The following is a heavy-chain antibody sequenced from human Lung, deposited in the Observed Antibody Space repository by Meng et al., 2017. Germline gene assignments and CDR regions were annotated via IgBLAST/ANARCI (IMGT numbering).Heavy chain of an antibody. V-gene: IGHV1-2*06. J-gene: IGHJ4*02. CDR3: ARDENISAAGKLFGDY. CDR2: IDPNSGVT. Sequence: QVRLVQSGAEVKKPGASGKVSGKPSGYNFPDYWLHWVRRAPGQGLEWMGRIDPNSGVTQYAHKFHGRVTMTGDTSISTAYMELRRLTSDDTAVYYCARDENISAAGKLFGDYWGQGTLVTVSS. D-gene: IGHD6-13*01. CDR1: GYNFPDYW.